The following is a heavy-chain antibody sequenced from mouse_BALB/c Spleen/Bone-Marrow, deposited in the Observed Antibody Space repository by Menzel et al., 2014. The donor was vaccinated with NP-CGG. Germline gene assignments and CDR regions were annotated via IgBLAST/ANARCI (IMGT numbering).Heavy chain of an antibody. Sequence: DVQLQESGAELVKPGASVKLSCTASGFNIKDTYMHWVKQRPEQGLEWIGRIDPANGNTKYDPKFQGKATITADTSSNTAYLQLSSLTSEDTAVYYCARNGNYGAWFAYWGQATLVTVSA. CDR1: GFNIKDTY. V-gene: IGHV14-3*02. D-gene: IGHD2-1*01. CDR2: IDPANGNT. CDR3: ARNGNYGAWFAY. J-gene: IGHJ3*01.